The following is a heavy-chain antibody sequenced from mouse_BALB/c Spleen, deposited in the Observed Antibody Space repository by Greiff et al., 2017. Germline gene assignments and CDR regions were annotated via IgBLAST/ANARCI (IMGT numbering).Heavy chain of an antibody. D-gene: IGHD3-2*01. CDR2: ISYSGST. CDR1: GYSITSDYA. CDR3: ARDSSGLDY. Sequence: EVHLVESGPGLVKPSQSLSLTCTVTGYSITSDYAWNWIRQFPGNKLEWMGYISYSGSTSYNPSLKSRISITRDTSKNQFFLQLNSVTTEDTATYYCARDSSGLDYWGQGTTLTVSS. V-gene: IGHV3-2*02. J-gene: IGHJ2*01.